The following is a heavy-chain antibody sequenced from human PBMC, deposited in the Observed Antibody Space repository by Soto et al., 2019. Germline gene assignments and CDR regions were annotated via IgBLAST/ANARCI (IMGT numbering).Heavy chain of an antibody. CDR2: INAGNGNT. Sequence: ASVKVSCKASGYTFTSYAMHWVRQAPGQRLEWMGRINAGNGNTKYAQKFQGRVTITADKSTSTAYMELSSLRSEDTAVYYCARVNYYDSSGYIDYWGQGTLVTVSS. V-gene: IGHV1-3*01. CDR3: ARVNYYDSSGYIDY. D-gene: IGHD3-22*01. J-gene: IGHJ4*02. CDR1: GYTFTSYA.